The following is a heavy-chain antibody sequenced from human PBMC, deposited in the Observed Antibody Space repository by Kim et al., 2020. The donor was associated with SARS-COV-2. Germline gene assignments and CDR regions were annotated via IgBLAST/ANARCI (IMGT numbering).Heavy chain of an antibody. J-gene: IGHJ4*02. CDR3: ATVPWYCTNGVCYDFDY. Sequence: ASVKVSCKVSGYTLTELSMHWVRQAPGKGLEWMGGFDPEDGETIYAQKFQGRVTMTEDTSTDTAYMELSSLRSEDTAVYYCATVPWYCTNGVCYDFDYWGQGTLVTVSS. CDR1: GYTLTELS. CDR2: FDPEDGET. V-gene: IGHV1-24*01. D-gene: IGHD2-8*01.